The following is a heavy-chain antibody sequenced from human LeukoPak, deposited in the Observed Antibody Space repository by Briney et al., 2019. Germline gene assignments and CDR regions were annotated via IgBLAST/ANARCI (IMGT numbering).Heavy chain of an antibody. Sequence: SETLSLTCTVSGGSISSSSYYWGWIRQPPGKGLEWIGSIYYSGSTYYNPSLKSRVTISVDTSKNQFSLKLSSVTAADTAVYYCARDSLATGIDFDYWGQGTLVTVSS. D-gene: IGHD1-26*01. CDR2: IYYSGST. V-gene: IGHV4-39*02. CDR3: ARDSLATGIDFDY. J-gene: IGHJ4*02. CDR1: GGSISSSSYY.